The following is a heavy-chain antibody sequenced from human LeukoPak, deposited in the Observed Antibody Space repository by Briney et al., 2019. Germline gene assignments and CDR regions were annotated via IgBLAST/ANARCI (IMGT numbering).Heavy chain of an antibody. V-gene: IGHV3-30*01. CDR1: GFTFSSYA. J-gene: IGHJ4*02. CDR2: ISYDGSNK. Sequence: PGRSLRLSCAASGFTFSSYAMHWVRQAPGKGLEWVAVISYDGSNKYYADSVKGRFTISRDNSKNTLYLQMNSLRAEDTAVYYCARDPGGLRGYSYGYFDYWGLGTLVTVSS. D-gene: IGHD5-18*01. CDR3: ARDPGGLRGYSYGYFDY.